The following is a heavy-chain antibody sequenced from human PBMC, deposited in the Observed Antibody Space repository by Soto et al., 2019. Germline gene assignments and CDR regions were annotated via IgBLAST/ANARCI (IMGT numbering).Heavy chain of an antibody. Sequence: QVQLVQSGAEVKKPGASVKVSCKASGYTFTVNYIYWVRQAPGQGLEWIGWINPDSGSTKYAQKFQAWVSMTRDTSIDTVFMEVKRLRSDDTAVYYCARGPFTTSRGGMDVWGQGTTVTVSS. CDR3: ARGPFTTSRGGMDV. V-gene: IGHV1-2*04. D-gene: IGHD1-26*01. J-gene: IGHJ6*02. CDR2: INPDSGST. CDR1: GYTFTVNY.